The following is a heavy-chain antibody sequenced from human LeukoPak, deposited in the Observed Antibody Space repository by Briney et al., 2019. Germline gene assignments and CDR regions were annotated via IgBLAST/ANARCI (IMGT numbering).Heavy chain of an antibody. D-gene: IGHD3-9*01. CDR1: GGSMSSYY. CDR2: IYTSGST. V-gene: IGHV4-4*07. Sequence: SETLSLTCPVSGGSMSSYYWSWIRQPAGTGLEWIGCIYTSGSTNYSPSLKSRVTMSVDTSKNQFSLKLSSVAAADTAVYYCARDGLLTGYDYWGQGTLVTVSS. CDR3: ARDGLLTGYDY. J-gene: IGHJ4*02.